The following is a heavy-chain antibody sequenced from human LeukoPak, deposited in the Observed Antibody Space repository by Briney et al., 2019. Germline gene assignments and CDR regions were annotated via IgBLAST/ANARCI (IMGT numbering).Heavy chain of an antibody. CDR3: AKSPGRRHHN. V-gene: IGHV3-30*04. D-gene: IGHD1-26*01. CDR1: GFTVNTYA. Sequence: GGTLRLSCAASGFTVNTYAVHWVRQAPGRGLEWVAVISYDGSNKYYADSVKGRFTISRDNSKNTVYLQMNSLRAEDTAVYYCAKSPGRRHHNWGQGTLVTVSS. J-gene: IGHJ4*02. CDR2: ISYDGSNK.